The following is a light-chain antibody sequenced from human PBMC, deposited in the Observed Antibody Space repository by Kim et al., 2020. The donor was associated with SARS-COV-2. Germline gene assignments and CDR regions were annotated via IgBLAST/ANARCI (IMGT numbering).Light chain of an antibody. V-gene: IGKV3-20*01. CDR3: QQYGSSPYT. CDR1: QSVSSNY. J-gene: IGKJ2*01. CDR2: GAS. Sequence: EIVLTQSPGTLSLSPGERATLSCRASQSVSSNYLAWYQQIPGQAPRLLIYGASSRATGIPDRFSGSGSVTDFTLTISRLEPEDFAVYYCQQYGSSPYTFGQGTKLEI.